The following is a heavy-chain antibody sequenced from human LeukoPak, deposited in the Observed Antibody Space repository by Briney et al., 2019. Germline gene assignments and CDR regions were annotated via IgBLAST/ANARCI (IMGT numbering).Heavy chain of an antibody. CDR3: ASPGGEAGSVDY. CDR1: GFTFSSYA. CDR2: ISGSGGST. V-gene: IGHV3-23*01. Sequence: PGGSLRLSCAASGFTFSSYAMSWVRQAPGKGLEWVSAISGSGGSTYYADSVKGRFTISRDNSKNTLYLQMHSLRAEDTAVYYCASPGGEAGSVDYWGQGTLVTVSS. J-gene: IGHJ4*02. D-gene: IGHD3-16*01.